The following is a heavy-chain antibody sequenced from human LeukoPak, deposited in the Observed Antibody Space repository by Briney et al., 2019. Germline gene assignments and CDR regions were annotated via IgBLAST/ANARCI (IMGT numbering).Heavy chain of an antibody. CDR1: GFTFSSYG. Sequence: GGSLRLSCAASGFTFSSYGMNWVRQAPRKGLEWVSSISSSSGFIFYADSVKGRFTISRDNAKNSLYLQMNSLRAEDTAVYYCARSGGSGWYSDYWGRGTLVTVSS. D-gene: IGHD6-19*01. J-gene: IGHJ4*02. CDR3: ARSGGSGWYSDY. V-gene: IGHV3-21*01. CDR2: ISSSSGFI.